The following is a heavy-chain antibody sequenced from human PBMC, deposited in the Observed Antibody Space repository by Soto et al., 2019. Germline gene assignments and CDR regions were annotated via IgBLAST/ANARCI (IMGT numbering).Heavy chain of an antibody. CDR2: ISYDGSNK. CDR3: AKDGRAGHSSSWYLDY. V-gene: IGHV3-30*18. D-gene: IGHD6-13*01. CDR1: GFTFSSYG. Sequence: QVQLVESGGGVVQPGRSLRLSCAASGFTFSSYGMHWVRQAPGKGLEWVAVISYDGSNKYYADSVKGRFTISRDNSKNTPYLQMNSLRAEDTAVYYCAKDGRAGHSSSWYLDYWGQGTLVTVSS. J-gene: IGHJ4*02.